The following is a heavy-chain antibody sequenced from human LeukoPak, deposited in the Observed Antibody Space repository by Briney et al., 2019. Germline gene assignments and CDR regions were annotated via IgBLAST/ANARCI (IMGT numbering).Heavy chain of an antibody. Sequence: GGSLRLSCAASGFTFSSYAMSWARQAPGKRLECVPAISGSGGNTYYADPVNGRSTNARHNSKHPLYMQMNSLTSEHTAVYSCAKSRPATASYFDYWGQGTLVTVSS. J-gene: IGHJ4*02. CDR2: ISGSGGNT. CDR1: GFTFSSYA. D-gene: IGHD2-2*01. CDR3: AKSRPATASYFDY. V-gene: IGHV3-23*01.